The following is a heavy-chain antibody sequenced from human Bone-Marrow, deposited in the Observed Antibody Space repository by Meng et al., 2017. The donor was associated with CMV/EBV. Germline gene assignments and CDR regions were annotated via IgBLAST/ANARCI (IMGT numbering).Heavy chain of an antibody. CDR2: INHGGST. V-gene: IGHV4-34*01. Sequence: GSLRLSCADHGGSFSGYYWNWIRRPPGKGLEWIGEINHGGSTDYNSSLKGRVVISIDRSKNQFSLNLSTVTAADTAEYFCARGRYTYFDYWGQGTLVTVSS. CDR3: ARGRYTYFDY. D-gene: IGHD2-2*02. J-gene: IGHJ4*02. CDR1: GGSFSGYY.